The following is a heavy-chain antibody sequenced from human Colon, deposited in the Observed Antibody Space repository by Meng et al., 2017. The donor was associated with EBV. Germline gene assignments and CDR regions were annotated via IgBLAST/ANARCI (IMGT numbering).Heavy chain of an antibody. D-gene: IGHD5-24*01. Sequence: QVQLQQWGAGLLKPAETLSLTCAVYGGSFSGYYWSWIRQPTGKGLEWIGEVSPSGSTNYSPSLKSRVTISVDTSKNQFSLRLNSVTAADTAVYYCARVGGLDGYRLGGDYWGQGPLVTVAS. V-gene: IGHV4-34*01. CDR3: ARVGGLDGYRLGGDY. CDR1: GGSFSGYY. CDR2: VSPSGST. J-gene: IGHJ4*02.